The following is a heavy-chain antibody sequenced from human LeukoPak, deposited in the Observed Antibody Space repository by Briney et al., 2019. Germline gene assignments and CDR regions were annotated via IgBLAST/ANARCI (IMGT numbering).Heavy chain of an antibody. CDR3: ARDPARGWYADS. CDR1: GFTFSSYG. V-gene: IGHV3-30*04. CDR2: VSYDGSKK. J-gene: IGHJ5*01. Sequence: GGSLRLSCAASGFTFSSYGIHWVRQAPGKGLEWVAVVSYDGSKKHYADSVKGRFTISRDNSKNTLYLLMNSLRAEDTAVYYCARDPARGWYADSWGQGTLVTVSS. D-gene: IGHD6-19*01.